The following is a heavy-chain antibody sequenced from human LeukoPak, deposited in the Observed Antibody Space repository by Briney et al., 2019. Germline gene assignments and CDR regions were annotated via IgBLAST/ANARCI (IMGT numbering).Heavy chain of an antibody. D-gene: IGHD1-1*01. CDR2: IYYSGST. J-gene: IGHJ4*02. CDR1: GGSISSYY. V-gene: IGHV4-59*08. Sequence: PSETLSLTCTVSGGSISSYYWSWIRQPPGKGLEWIGYIYYSGSTNYNPSLKSRVTISVDTSKNQFSLKLSSVTAADTAVYYCARHSVQLERQPEIDYWGQGTLVTVSS. CDR3: ARHSVQLERQPEIDY.